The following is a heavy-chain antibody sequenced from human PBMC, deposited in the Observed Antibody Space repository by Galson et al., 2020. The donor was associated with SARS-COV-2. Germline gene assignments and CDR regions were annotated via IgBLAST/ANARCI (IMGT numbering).Heavy chain of an antibody. J-gene: IGHJ3*02. V-gene: IGHV4-34*01. CDR1: GRSASGHY. CDR2: VSQSGSI. D-gene: IGHD7-27*01. Sequence: SETLSLTCTMIGRSASGHYRTWIRQSPGKGLEWIGEVSQSGSINTNPSLKSRVTISLDTSKNQFSLKLHSVTAADRGVYYCATDVSGAHSSTAYEIWGQGTVVTVSS. CDR3: ATDVSGAHSSTAYEI.